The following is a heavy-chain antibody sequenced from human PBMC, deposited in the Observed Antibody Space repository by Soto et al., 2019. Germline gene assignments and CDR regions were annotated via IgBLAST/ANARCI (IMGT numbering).Heavy chain of an antibody. V-gene: IGHV4-39*01. D-gene: IGHD2-21*02. CDR3: ARIGICGGDCHYFDY. CDR1: GGSISSSSYY. Sequence: PETLSLTCTVSGGSISSSSYYWGWIRQPPGKGLEWIGSIYYSGSTYYNPSLKSRVTIYVDTSKNQFSLKLSSVTAADTAVYYCARIGICGGDCHYFDYWGQGTMVIVSS. CDR2: IYYSGST. J-gene: IGHJ4*02.